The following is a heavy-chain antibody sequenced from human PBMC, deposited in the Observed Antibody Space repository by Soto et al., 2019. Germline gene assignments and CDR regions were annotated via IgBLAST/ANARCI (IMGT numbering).Heavy chain of an antibody. CDR3: AREYSSGNFDY. V-gene: IGHV1-69*01. CDR2: VIPIFGTA. D-gene: IGHD6-19*01. CDR1: GGTFSSYA. Sequence: QVQLVQSGAEVKKPGSSVKVSCKASGGTFSSYAISWVRQAPGQGLECMGGVIPIFGTAHYAQKFQGRVTITADESTSTAYMELSSLRSEDTAVYYCAREYSSGNFDYWGQGTLVTVSS. J-gene: IGHJ4*02.